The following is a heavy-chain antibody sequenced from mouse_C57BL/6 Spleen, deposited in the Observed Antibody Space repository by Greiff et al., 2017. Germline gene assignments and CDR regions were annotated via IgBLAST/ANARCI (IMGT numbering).Heavy chain of an antibody. CDR2: INPSNGGT. J-gene: IGHJ4*01. CDR3: ARGKPARAMDY. CDR1: GYTFTSYW. V-gene: IGHV1-53*01. Sequence: QVQLQQPGTELVKPGASVKLSCKASGYTFTSYWMHWVKQRPGQGLEWIGNINPSNGGTNYNETFQSKATLTVDKSSSTAYMQLSSLTSEDSAVYYCARGKPARAMDYWGQGTSVTVSS.